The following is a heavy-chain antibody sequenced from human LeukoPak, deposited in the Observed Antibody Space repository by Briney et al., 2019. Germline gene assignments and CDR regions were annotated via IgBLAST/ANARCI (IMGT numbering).Heavy chain of an antibody. D-gene: IGHD3-9*01. CDR3: ALSGYRMYYFDY. V-gene: IGHV4-38-2*01. CDR2: IYHSGST. J-gene: IGHJ4*02. CDR1: GYSISSGYY. Sequence: KPSETLSLTCAVSGYSISSGYYWGWIRQPPGKGLEWIGSIYHSGSTYYNPSLKSRVTISVDTSKNQFSLKLSSVTAADTVVYYCALSGYRMYYFDYWGQGTLVSVSS.